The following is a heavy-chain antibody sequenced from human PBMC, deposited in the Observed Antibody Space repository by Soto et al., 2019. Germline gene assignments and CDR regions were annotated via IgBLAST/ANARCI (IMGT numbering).Heavy chain of an antibody. CDR3: ARGSEDSDPGSRIFDF. D-gene: IGHD3-10*01. CDR2: ITDNGGDS. V-gene: IGHV3-23*01. Sequence: EVQLLVSGGDLVQPGGSLRLSCVASGFTFGRRAMSWVRQAPGEGLEWVSTITDNGGDSKSADSVRGRFAISRDNSKNILYLKMNSLRAEASAIYYFARGSEDSDPGSRIFDFWGRGTLVSVSS. J-gene: IGHJ4*02. CDR1: GFTFGRRA.